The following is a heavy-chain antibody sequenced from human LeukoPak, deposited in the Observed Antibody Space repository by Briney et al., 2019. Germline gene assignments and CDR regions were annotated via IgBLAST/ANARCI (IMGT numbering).Heavy chain of an antibody. Sequence: SETLSLTCTVSGGSISSSSYYWGWIRQPPGKGLEWIGSIYYSGSTYYNPSLKSRVPISVDTSKNQFSLKLSSVTAADTAVYYCARSHSSGRPWYFDLWGRGTLVTVSS. D-gene: IGHD3-22*01. J-gene: IGHJ2*01. CDR3: ARSHSSGRPWYFDL. V-gene: IGHV4-39*07. CDR1: GGSISSSSYY. CDR2: IYYSGST.